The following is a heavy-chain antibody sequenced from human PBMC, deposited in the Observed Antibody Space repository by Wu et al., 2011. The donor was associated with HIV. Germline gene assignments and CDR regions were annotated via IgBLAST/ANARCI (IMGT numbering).Heavy chain of an antibody. CDR3: ARERQRLKYSYYNGXVR. CDR1: GYTFTSYG. CDR2: IIPAFGTP. D-gene: IGHD2-21*02. V-gene: IGHV1-69*01. Sequence: QVQLVQSGAEVKKPGASVKVSCKASGYTFTSYGISWVRQAPGQGLEWMGGIIPAFGTPNYAPRFRGRVTITSDESTRTAYMELRGLRSEDTAVYFCARERQRLKYSYYNGXVRLGPRDHGHRL. J-gene: IGHJ6*02.